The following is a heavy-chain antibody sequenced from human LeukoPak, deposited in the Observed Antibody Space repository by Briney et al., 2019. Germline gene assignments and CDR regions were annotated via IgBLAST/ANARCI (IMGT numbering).Heavy chain of an antibody. CDR2: IWYDGSNK. D-gene: IGHD3-10*01. J-gene: IGHJ4*02. Sequence: PGRSLRLSCAASGFTFSSYGMHWVRQAPGKGLEWVAVIWYDGSNKYYADSVKGRFTISRDNSKNTLYLQMNSLRAEDTAVYYWAREPDRDYYGSGSHPDYWGQGTLVTVSS. CDR1: GFTFSSYG. CDR3: AREPDRDYYGSGSHPDY. V-gene: IGHV3-33*01.